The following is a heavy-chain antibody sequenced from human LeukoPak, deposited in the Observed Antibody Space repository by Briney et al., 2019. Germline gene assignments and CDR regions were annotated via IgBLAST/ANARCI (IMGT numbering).Heavy chain of an antibody. CDR3: ARHDRFAGATYFDY. J-gene: IGHJ4*02. D-gene: IGHD1-26*01. CDR1: GGSISSSSYY. V-gene: IGHV4-39*01. Sequence: PSETLSLTCTVSGGSISSSSYYWGWIRQPPGKGLEWIGSIYYSGSTYYNPSLKSRVTISVDTSKNQFSLKLSSVTAADTAVYYCARHDRFAGATYFDYWGQGTLVTVSS. CDR2: IYYSGST.